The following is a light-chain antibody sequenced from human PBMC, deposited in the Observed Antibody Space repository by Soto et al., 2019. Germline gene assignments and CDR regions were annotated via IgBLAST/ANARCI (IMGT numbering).Light chain of an antibody. V-gene: IGKV3-20*01. CDR1: QSVSSY. CDR2: GAS. J-gene: IGKJ1*01. CDR3: QQYAGSPPWT. Sequence: EIVLTQSPATLSLSPGERATLSCRASQSVSSYLAWYQQKPGQAPRLLIFGASSRAAGIPDRFSGSGSGTDFTLTISRLEPEDFAVYYCQQYAGSPPWTFGQGTKVDI.